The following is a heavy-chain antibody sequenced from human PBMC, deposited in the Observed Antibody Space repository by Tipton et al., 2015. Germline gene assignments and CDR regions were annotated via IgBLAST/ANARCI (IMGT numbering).Heavy chain of an antibody. V-gene: IGHV3-7*01. D-gene: IGHD3-16*01. J-gene: IGHJ4*02. CDR2: IKQDGSEK. Sequence: SLRLSCAASGFTFSSYAMSWVRQAPGKGLEWVANIKQDGSEKYYVDSVKGRFTISRDNAKNSLYLQMNSLRAEDTAVYYCARELNWGQGTLVTVSS. CDR3: ARELN. CDR1: GFTFSSYA.